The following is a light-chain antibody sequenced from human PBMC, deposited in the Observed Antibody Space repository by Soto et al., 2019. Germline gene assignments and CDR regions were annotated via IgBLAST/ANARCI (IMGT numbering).Light chain of an antibody. V-gene: IGKV3-20*01. J-gene: IGKJ2*01. CDR3: HQYGSSSYT. Sequence: EIVLTQSPGTLSLSPEERATLSCRASQSVSSSYLAWYQQTPGQAPRLLIYGASSRATGIPDRFSGSGSGTDFTLTISRLEPEDFAVYYCHQYGSSSYTFGQGTKLEIK. CDR2: GAS. CDR1: QSVSSSY.